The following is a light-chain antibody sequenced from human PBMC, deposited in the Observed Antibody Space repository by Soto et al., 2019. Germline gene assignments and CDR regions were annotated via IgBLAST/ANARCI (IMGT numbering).Light chain of an antibody. CDR2: GAS. J-gene: IGKJ4*01. CDR1: QSVSSN. CDR3: QQYKNWPPLT. V-gene: IGKV3-15*01. Sequence: EIVMTQSPATLSVSPGERATLSCRASQSVSSNLAWYQQKPGQAPRLLISGASTRATGIPARFSGSGSGTEFTLTISRLQSEDFAIYYCQQYKNWPPLTFGGGTTVAI.